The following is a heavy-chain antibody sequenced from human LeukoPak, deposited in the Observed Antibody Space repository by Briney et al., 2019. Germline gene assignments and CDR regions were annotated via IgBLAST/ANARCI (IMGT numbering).Heavy chain of an antibody. Sequence: PGGSLRLSCAASGFTLCIVWMHWVRQAPGKGLVWVSRINSDGSSTTYADSVKGRFTISRDNAKDTLYLQMNSLRAEATGAYYRQSIAVGIRSWYDGGYWGQGTLVTVSS. D-gene: IGHD6-13*01. V-gene: IGHV3-74*01. CDR3: QSIAVGIRSWYDGGY. CDR1: GFTLCIVW. CDR2: INSDGSST. J-gene: IGHJ4*02.